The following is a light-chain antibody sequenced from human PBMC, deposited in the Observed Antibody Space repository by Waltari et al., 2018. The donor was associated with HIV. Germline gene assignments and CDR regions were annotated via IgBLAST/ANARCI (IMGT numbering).Light chain of an antibody. V-gene: IGLV2-14*01. Sequence: QSALTQPASVSGSPGQSITISCTGTSSDVGGYDYVSWYQHHPGKAPTLMIYEVGNRPSGVSERFAGSKSGNTASLTISGLQTEDEADYYCTAYTSSSSLNYVFGTGTKVTVL. CDR3: TAYTSSSSLNYV. CDR2: EVG. J-gene: IGLJ1*01. CDR1: SSDVGGYDY.